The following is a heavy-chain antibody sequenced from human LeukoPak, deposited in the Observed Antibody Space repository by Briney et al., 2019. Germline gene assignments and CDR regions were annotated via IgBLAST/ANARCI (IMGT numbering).Heavy chain of an antibody. J-gene: IGHJ4*02. Sequence: SVKGRFTISRDNAKNSLYLQMSSLRAEDTAVCYCARRSPNYYFDYWGQGTPVTVSS. V-gene: IGHV3-21*01. CDR3: ARRSPNYYFDY.